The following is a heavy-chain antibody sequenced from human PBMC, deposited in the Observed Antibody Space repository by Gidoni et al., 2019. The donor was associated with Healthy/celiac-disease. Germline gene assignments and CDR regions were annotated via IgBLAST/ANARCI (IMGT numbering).Heavy chain of an antibody. J-gene: IGHJ5*02. Sequence: QVQLVESGGGVVQPGRSLRLSCAASGFTFSSYGMHWVRQAPGKGLEWVAVISYDGSNKYYADSVKGRFTISRDNSKNTLYLQMNSLRAEDTAVYYCAKDWLPYIAARPSPWFDPWGQGTLVTVSS. V-gene: IGHV3-30*18. CDR1: GFTFSSYG. D-gene: IGHD6-6*01. CDR3: AKDWLPYIAARPSPWFDP. CDR2: ISYDGSNK.